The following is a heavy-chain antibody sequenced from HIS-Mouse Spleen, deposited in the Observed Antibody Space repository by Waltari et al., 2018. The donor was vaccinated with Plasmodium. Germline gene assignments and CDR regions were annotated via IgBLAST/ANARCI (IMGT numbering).Heavy chain of an antibody. CDR2: IYSGGSK. CDR1: GFTVSSNY. Sequence: EVQLVETGGGLIQPGGSLRLSCAASGFTVSSNYMSWVRQAQGKGLEWVSVIYSGGSKYYEDPVKRRVTISRDNSKNTLYLQMNSRRAEDTAVYYCARGNSGYSSSWYLFDYWGQGTLVTVSS. D-gene: IGHD6-13*01. V-gene: IGHV3-53*02. CDR3: ARGNSGYSSSWYLFDY. J-gene: IGHJ4*02.